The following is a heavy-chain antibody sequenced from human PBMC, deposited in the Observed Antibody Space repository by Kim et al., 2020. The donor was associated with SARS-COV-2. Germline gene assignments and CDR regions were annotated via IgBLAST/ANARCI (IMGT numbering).Heavy chain of an antibody. J-gene: IGHJ5*02. V-gene: IGHV3-30*01. Sequence: VKGRFTISRDNSKNTLYLQMNSLRAEDTAVYYCARVMDPYSSTPGGWFDPWGQGTLVTVSS. CDR3: ARVMDPYSSTPGGWFDP. D-gene: IGHD6-13*01.